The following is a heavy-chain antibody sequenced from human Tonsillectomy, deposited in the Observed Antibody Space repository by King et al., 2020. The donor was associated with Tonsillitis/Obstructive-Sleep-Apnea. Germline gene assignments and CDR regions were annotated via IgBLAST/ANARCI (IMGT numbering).Heavy chain of an antibody. V-gene: IGHV3-7*03. CDR1: GFTLSSYW. D-gene: IGHD5-18*01. CDR3: ASSGYSYGHGYYYGMDV. Sequence: VQLVESGGGLVQPGGSLRLSCAASGFTLSSYWMSWVSQDPGKGLEWVANINQDGSEKNYVDSLKGRFTISRDNAENSLYLQLDSLRAEDTAVYYCASSGYSYGHGYYYGMDVWGQGTTVTVSS. CDR2: INQDGSEK. J-gene: IGHJ6*02.